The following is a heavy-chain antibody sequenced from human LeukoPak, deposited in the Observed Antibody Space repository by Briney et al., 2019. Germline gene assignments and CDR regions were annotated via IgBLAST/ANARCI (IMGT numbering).Heavy chain of an antibody. CDR2: IHYRGGT. CDR1: GGSISNENW. Sequence: PSGTRSFTCAVSGGSISNENWWSWVRQPPGKGLEWIGEIHYRGGTNYNPSLRSRVTISVDTSKNQFSLKMTSVTAADTAVYYCATPNDAFNMWGQGTMVTVSS. V-gene: IGHV4-4*02. CDR3: ATPNDAFNM. J-gene: IGHJ3*02.